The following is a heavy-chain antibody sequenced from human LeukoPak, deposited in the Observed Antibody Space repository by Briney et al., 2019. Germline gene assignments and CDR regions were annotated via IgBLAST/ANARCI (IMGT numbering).Heavy chain of an antibody. Sequence: PGGSLRLSCATSGFTFSSYWMSWVRQAPGKGLEWVANIKQDGSEKYFVDSVKGRFTISRDNAKSSLFLLMNSLRAEDTAVYYCARQDYGYSAFWGQGTLVTVSS. J-gene: IGHJ4*02. CDR2: IKQDGSEK. D-gene: IGHD4-17*01. CDR1: GFTFSSYW. CDR3: ARQDYGYSAF. V-gene: IGHV3-7*01.